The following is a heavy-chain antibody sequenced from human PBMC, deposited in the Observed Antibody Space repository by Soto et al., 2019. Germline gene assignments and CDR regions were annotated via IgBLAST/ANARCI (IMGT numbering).Heavy chain of an antibody. J-gene: IGHJ6*03. CDR1: GGSISSSSYY. CDR3: ARISVASRYMDX. D-gene: IGHD5-12*01. V-gene: IGHV4-39*01. CDR2: FYYSGST. Sequence: PSETLSLTCTVSGGSISSSSYYWGWIRQSPGKGLEWIGSFYYSGSTYYSPSLRSRVTISGDTSRKQISLRLSSVTAADTAVYYCARISVASRYMDXWGKGTTVTVSS.